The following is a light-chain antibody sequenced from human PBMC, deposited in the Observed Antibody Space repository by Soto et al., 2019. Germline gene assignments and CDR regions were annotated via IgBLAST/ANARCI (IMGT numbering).Light chain of an antibody. CDR3: QQRSNWPST. Sequence: EIVLTQSPATLSLSPGDRATLSCRASQSVSSYLAWYQQKPGQAPRLLIYDASNRATGIPAMFSGSGSGTDFTLTITGLEPEDFAVYYCQQRSNWPSTFGGGTKVEIK. CDR1: QSVSSY. V-gene: IGKV3-11*01. CDR2: DAS. J-gene: IGKJ4*01.